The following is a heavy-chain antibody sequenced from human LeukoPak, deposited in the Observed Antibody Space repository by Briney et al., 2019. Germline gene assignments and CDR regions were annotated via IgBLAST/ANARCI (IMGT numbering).Heavy chain of an antibody. CDR3: ASTVVPAAIAFDY. CDR2: ISSSSSYI. CDR1: GLTFSSYS. D-gene: IGHD2-2*01. V-gene: IGHV3-21*01. Sequence: GGSLRLSCAASGLTFSSYSMNWVRQAPGKGLEWVSSISSSSSYIYYADSVKGRFTISRHNAKNSLYLQMNSLRAEDTAVYYCASTVVPAAIAFDYWGQGTLVTVSS. J-gene: IGHJ4*02.